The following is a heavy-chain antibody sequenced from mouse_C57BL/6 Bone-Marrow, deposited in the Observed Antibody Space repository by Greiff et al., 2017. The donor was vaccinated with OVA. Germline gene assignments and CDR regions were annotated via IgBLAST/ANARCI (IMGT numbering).Heavy chain of an antibody. CDR3: ARSPAAYVSYYFDY. V-gene: IGHV7-3*01. CDR1: GFTFTDYY. CDR2: IRNKANGYTT. D-gene: IGHD2-12*01. J-gene: IGHJ2*01. Sequence: EVMLVESGGGLVQPGGSLSLSCAASGFTFTDYYMSWVRQPPGKALEWLGFIRNKANGYTTEYSASVKGRFTISRDNSQSILYLQMNALRAEDSAPYYCARSPAAYVSYYFDYWGQGTTLTVSS.